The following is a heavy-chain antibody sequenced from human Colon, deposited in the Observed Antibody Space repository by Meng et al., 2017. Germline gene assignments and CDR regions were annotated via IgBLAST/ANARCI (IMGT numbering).Heavy chain of an antibody. CDR2: TYQNGRP. Sequence: QGRLQGSGPGLVKPAGTLSLPCPCPGGPITSSDWWSWVRQTPGKGLEWIGETYQNGRPNYNPSLKSRVTISVDKSKNQFSLNMTSVTAADTAVYYCAREVVVAGTRNWLDPWGQGILVTVSS. V-gene: IGHV4-4*02. CDR1: GGPITSSDW. J-gene: IGHJ5*02. CDR3: AREVVVAGTRNWLDP. D-gene: IGHD6-19*01.